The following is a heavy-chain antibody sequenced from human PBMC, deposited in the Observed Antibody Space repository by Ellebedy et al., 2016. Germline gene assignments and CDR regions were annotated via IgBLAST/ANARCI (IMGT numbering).Heavy chain of an antibody. CDR3: ARDSRVTFGGLIVYFDF. V-gene: IGHV1-18*01. Sequence: ASVKVSCKASGYTFTSYGINWVRQAPGQGLEWMGRINPSGGSTIYAQKLQGRVTMTTDTSTSTAYMELRSLRSDDTAVYYCARDSRVTFGGLIVYFDFWGQGTLVTVSS. CDR2: INPSGGST. D-gene: IGHD3-16*02. CDR1: GYTFTSYG. J-gene: IGHJ4*02.